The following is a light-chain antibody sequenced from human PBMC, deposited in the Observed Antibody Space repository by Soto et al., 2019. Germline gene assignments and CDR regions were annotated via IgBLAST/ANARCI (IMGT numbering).Light chain of an antibody. CDR1: QSVSSN. V-gene: IGKV3-15*01. Sequence: EIVMTQSPATLSVSPCEIATLSCRASQSVSSNLAWYQQKPGRAPRLLIYGASTRATGMPARFSGSGSGTEFTLTISSLQSEDFAVYYCQQYNDWPPTFGQGTKVDIK. CDR3: QQYNDWPPT. CDR2: GAS. J-gene: IGKJ1*01.